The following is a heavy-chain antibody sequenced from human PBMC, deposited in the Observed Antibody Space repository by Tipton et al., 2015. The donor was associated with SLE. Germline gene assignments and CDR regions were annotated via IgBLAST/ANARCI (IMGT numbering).Heavy chain of an antibody. CDR3: VTTVPGGDWYFDL. Sequence: GSLRLSCAASGFTSSSSWMHWVRQAPGKGLVWVSLINSDGTTRSYADSVKGRFTVSRDNAENTLYLHMNSLRAEDTAIYYCVTTVPGGDWYFDLWGRGTPVTVSS. D-gene: IGHD4-11*01. V-gene: IGHV3-74*01. CDR2: INSDGTTR. CDR1: GFTSSSSW. J-gene: IGHJ2*01.